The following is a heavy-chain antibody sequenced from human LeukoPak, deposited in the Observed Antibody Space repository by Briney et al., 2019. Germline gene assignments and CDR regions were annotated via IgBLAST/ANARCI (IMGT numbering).Heavy chain of an antibody. D-gene: IGHD3-10*01. CDR2: FDPEDGET. J-gene: IGHJ5*02. Sequence: ASVKVSCKVSGYTLTALSMHWVRQAPGKGLEWMGGFDPEDGETIYAQKFDGRVTMTDDTSTDTAYMELSSLRSEDAAVYYCATSAYYYGSGSYHNYFDPWGQGTLVTVSS. CDR3: ATSAYYYGSGSYHNYFDP. V-gene: IGHV1-24*01. CDR1: GYTLTALS.